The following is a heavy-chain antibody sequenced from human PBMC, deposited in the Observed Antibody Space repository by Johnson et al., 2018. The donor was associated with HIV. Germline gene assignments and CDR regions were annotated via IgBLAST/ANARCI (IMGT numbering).Heavy chain of an antibody. J-gene: IGHJ3*02. CDR3: ARDAPDSGSYHAFDI. CDR1: GFTFSSYA. D-gene: IGHD1-26*01. V-gene: IGHV3-30*04. CDR2: ISYDGSNK. Sequence: QMQLVESGGGVVQPGRSLRLSCAASGFTFSSYAMHWVRQAPGKGLEWVAVISYDGSNKYYADSVKGRFTISRDNSKNTLYLQMNSLRAEDTAVYYCARDAPDSGSYHAFDIWGQGTMVTVS.